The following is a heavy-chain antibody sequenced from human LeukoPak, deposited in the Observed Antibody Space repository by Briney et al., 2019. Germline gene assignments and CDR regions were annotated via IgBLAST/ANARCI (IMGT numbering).Heavy chain of an antibody. CDR3: ARVGGSGGSCDP. D-gene: IGHD2-15*01. Sequence: PSQTLSLTCTVSGGSTSSGDYYWSWIRQPPGKGLEWIGYIYYSGSTYYNPSLKSRVTISVDTSKNQFSLKLSSVTAADTAVYYCARVGGSGGSCDPWGQGTLVTVSS. V-gene: IGHV4-30-4*01. CDR2: IYYSGST. CDR1: GGSTSSGDYY. J-gene: IGHJ5*02.